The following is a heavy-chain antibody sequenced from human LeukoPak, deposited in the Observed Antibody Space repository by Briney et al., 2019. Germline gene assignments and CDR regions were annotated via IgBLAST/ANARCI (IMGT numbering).Heavy chain of an antibody. Sequence: PSETLSLTCTVSGASINTKYWWSWVRQPPGKGLEWIGEIYHSGSTNYNPSLKSRVTISVDKSKNQFSLKLSSVTAADTAMYYCAGNGGNSNFDYWGQGTLVTVSS. CDR1: GASINTKYW. V-gene: IGHV4-4*02. D-gene: IGHD4-23*01. CDR3: AGNGGNSNFDY. J-gene: IGHJ4*02. CDR2: IYHSGST.